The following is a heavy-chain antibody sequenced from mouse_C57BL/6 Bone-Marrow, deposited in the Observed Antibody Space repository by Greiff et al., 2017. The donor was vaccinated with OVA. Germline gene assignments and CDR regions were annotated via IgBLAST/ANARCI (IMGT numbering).Heavy chain of an antibody. CDR3: ARTTVVATNFDY. V-gene: IGHV1-53*01. Sequence: QVQMQQPGTELVKPGASVKLSCKASGYTFTSYWMHWVKQRPGQGLEWIGNINPSNGGTNYNEKFKSKATLTVDKSSSTAYMQLSSLTSEDSAVYYCARTTVVATNFDYWGQGTTLTVSS. J-gene: IGHJ2*01. D-gene: IGHD1-1*01. CDR1: GYTFTSYW. CDR2: INPSNGGT.